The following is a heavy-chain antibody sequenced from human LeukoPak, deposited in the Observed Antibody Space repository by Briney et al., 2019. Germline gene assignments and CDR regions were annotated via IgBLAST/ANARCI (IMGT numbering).Heavy chain of an antibody. CDR3: ARRLYSGDSITAFDY. Sequence: HGESLKISCKGSGFSFTTHWIGWVRQMPGKGLEWMGSIYPGDSDTRYSPSFQGQVTISADKSISTAYLQWSSLRASDTAMYYCARRLYSGDSITAFDYWGQGTLVTVSS. CDR1: GFSFTTHW. D-gene: IGHD1-26*01. V-gene: IGHV5-51*01. J-gene: IGHJ4*02. CDR2: IYPGDSDT.